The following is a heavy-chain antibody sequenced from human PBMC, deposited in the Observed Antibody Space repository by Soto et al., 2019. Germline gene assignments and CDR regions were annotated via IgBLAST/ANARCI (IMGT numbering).Heavy chain of an antibody. CDR3: AKSVYNWNDGFFDY. V-gene: IGHV3-30*18. Sequence: QVQLVESGGGVVQPGRSLRLSCAASGFTFSSYGIHWVRQAPGKGLEWVSVISYDGINKYYADSVKGRFTISRDNSENTLYLQRHSLGAEDTAVYYCAKSVYNWNDGFFDYWGQGTLVTVSS. CDR1: GFTFSSYG. D-gene: IGHD1-1*01. CDR2: ISYDGINK. J-gene: IGHJ4*02.